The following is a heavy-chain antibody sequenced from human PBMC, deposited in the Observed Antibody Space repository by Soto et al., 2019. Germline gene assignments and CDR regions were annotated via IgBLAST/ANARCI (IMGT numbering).Heavy chain of an antibody. V-gene: IGHV4-39*01. J-gene: IGHJ5*02. CDR2: IYYSERTSYNSGST. CDR3: ARHTRNQFDP. Sequence: SEILSLTCTVSGDSMTSSSYSWGWIRQPPGKGLEWIGSIYYSERTSYNSGSTYYSPSLKSRVTISGDTSKSQFSLKLSSVTAADTAVYYCARHTRNQFDPWGQGTLVTVSS. CDR1: GDSMTSSSYS.